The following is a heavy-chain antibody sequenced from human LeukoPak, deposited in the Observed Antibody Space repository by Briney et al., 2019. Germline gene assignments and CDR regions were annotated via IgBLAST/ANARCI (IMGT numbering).Heavy chain of an antibody. CDR2: IYYSGST. CDR1: GGSISSYY. J-gene: IGHJ6*02. D-gene: IGHD3-22*01. CDR3: ARSYDSSGYYHYYGMDV. Sequence: SETLSLTCTVSGGSISSYYWSWIRQPPGKGLEWIGYIYYSGSTNCNPSLKSRVTISVDTSKNQFSLKLSSVTAADTAVYYCARSYDSSGYYHYYGMDVWGQGTTVTVSS. V-gene: IGHV4-59*01.